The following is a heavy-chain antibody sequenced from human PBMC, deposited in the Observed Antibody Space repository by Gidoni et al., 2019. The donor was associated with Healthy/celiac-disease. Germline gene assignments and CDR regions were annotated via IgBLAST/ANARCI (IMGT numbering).Heavy chain of an antibody. CDR3: ARDFSSGWYGFGFDP. D-gene: IGHD6-19*01. J-gene: IGHJ5*02. CDR1: GFTLCSYW. V-gene: IGHV3-7*01. Sequence: EVQLVESGGGLVQPGGSLRLSCAASGFTLCSYWLSWVRQAPGKGLEWVANIKQDGSEKYYVDAVKGRFTISRDNAKNSLYLQMNSLRAEETAVYYCARDFSSGWYGFGFDPWGQGTLVTVSS. CDR2: IKQDGSEK.